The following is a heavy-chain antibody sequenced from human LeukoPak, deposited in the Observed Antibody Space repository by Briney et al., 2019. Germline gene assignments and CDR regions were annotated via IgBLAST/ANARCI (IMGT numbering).Heavy chain of an antibody. J-gene: IGHJ4*02. CDR1: GGSISRYY. CDR3: ASQGGLRNDF. Sequence: SETLSLTCTVSGGSISRYYWSWTRQPPGKGLEWIGYIYDSGSTNYNPSLKSRVTISVDTSKNQFSLKLSSVAAADTAIYFCASQGGLRNDFWGQGILVTVSS. D-gene: IGHD2-15*01. V-gene: IGHV4-59*12. CDR2: IYDSGST.